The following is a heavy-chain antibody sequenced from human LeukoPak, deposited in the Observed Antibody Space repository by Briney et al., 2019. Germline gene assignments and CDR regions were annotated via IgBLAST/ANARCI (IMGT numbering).Heavy chain of an antibody. CDR1: GFIVNNKY. Sequence: GGSPRLSCAASGFIVNNKYMTWVRQAPGKGLEWVSLIYNDGRTYYADSVKGRCTISRDNSKNTLYLQMNSLRAEDTAVYYCAKEQDPYYYYYMDVWGKGTTVTISS. CDR2: IYNDGRT. CDR3: AKEQDPYYYYYMDV. V-gene: IGHV3-53*01. J-gene: IGHJ6*03.